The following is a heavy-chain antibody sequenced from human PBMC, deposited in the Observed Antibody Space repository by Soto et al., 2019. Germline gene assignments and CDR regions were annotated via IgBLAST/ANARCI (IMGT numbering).Heavy chain of an antibody. Sequence: QVQLVESGGGVVQPGRSLRLSCAASGFTFSSFGMHWVRQAPGKGLEWVALIWFDGSNKNYADSVKGRFTISRDNSKNTLSLQMNSLRAEDTAGYYCARKVGMEFDYWGQGTQVTVSS. D-gene: IGHD2-21*01. V-gene: IGHV3-33*01. J-gene: IGHJ4*02. CDR3: ARKVGMEFDY. CDR1: GFTFSSFG. CDR2: IWFDGSNK.